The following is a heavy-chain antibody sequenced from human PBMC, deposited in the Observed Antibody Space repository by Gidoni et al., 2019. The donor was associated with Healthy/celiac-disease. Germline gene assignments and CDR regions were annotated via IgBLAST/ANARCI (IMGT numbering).Heavy chain of an antibody. CDR2: ISSSSSYI. J-gene: IGHJ6*03. Sequence: EVQLVESGGGLVKPGGSLRLSCAASGFTFSSSSMNWVRRAPGKGLEWVSSISSSSSYIYYADSVKGRFTISRDNAKNSLYLQMNSLRAEDTAVYYCARDGGPLPRGELLGGYYYYYMDVWGKGTTVTVSS. V-gene: IGHV3-21*01. CDR3: ARDGGPLPRGELLGGYYYYYMDV. D-gene: IGHD1-26*01. CDR1: GFTFSSSS.